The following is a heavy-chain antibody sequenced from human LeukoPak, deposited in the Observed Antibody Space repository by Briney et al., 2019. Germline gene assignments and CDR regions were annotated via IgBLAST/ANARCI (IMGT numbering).Heavy chain of an antibody. V-gene: IGHV3-30-3*01. CDR2: ISYDGSNK. D-gene: IGHD6-19*01. J-gene: IGHJ4*02. CDR3: AREGLRRFVGYSSGPPSFDY. Sequence: PGRSLRLSCAASGFTFSSYAMHWVRQAPGKGLEWVAVISYDGSNKYYADSVKGRFTISRDNSKNTLYLQMNSLRAEDTAVYYRAREGLRRFVGYSSGPPSFDYWGQGTLVTVSS. CDR1: GFTFSSYA.